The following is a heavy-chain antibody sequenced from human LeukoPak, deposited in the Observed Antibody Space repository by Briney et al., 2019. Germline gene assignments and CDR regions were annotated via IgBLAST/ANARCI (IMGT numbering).Heavy chain of an antibody. V-gene: IGHV4-61*02. CDR1: GGSISSGSDY. CDR3: ARGSSYSSGYDYIDH. J-gene: IGHJ4*02. D-gene: IGHD3-22*01. CDR2: SYSSGST. Sequence: SQTLSLTCTVSGGSISSGSDYCSWIRQTAGKGLEWIGRSYSSGSTNYNPSLKSRVSISVDTSKNQFSLRLSSVTAADTAVYYCARGSSYSSGYDYIDHWGQGTLVTVSS.